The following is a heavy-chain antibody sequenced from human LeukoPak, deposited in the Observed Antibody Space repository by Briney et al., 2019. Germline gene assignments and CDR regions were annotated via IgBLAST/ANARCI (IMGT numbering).Heavy chain of an antibody. J-gene: IGHJ4*02. CDR2: IESDGRRT. CDR3: ARDWYHAIDY. CDR1: GITFSSTW. D-gene: IGHD2-2*01. V-gene: IGHV3-74*03. Sequence: GGSLRLSCAASGITFSSTWMHWVRQVPGKELVWAARIESDGRRTTYAESVKGRFTISRDNAKNTLYLEMNSLRVEDTAVYYCARDWYHAIDYWGQGTLVTVSS.